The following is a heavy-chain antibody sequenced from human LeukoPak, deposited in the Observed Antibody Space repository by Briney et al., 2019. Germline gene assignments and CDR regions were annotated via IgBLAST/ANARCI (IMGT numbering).Heavy chain of an antibody. D-gene: IGHD3-3*01. Sequence: ASVKVSCKASGYTFTSYGISWVRQAPGQGLEWMGWISAYNGNTNYAQKLQGRVTMTTDTSTSTAYMELSSLRSEDTAVYYCARRGYDFWSGSHDAFDIWGQGTMVTVSS. CDR2: ISAYNGNT. CDR3: ARRGYDFWSGSHDAFDI. V-gene: IGHV1-18*01. CDR1: GYTFTSYG. J-gene: IGHJ3*02.